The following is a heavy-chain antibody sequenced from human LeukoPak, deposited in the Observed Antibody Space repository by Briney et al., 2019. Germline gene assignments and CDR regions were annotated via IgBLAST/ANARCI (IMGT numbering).Heavy chain of an antibody. D-gene: IGHD6-13*01. CDR2: IYPGDSDT. CDR3: ARLFGGLAAADLNWFDP. CDR1: GYSFTSYW. V-gene: IGHV5-51*01. Sequence: GESLKISCKGSGYSFTSYWIGWVRQMPGKGLEWMGIIYPGDSDTRYSPSFQGQVTISADKSISTAYLQWSSLKASDTAMYYCARLFGGLAAADLNWFDPWGQGTLVTVSS. J-gene: IGHJ5*02.